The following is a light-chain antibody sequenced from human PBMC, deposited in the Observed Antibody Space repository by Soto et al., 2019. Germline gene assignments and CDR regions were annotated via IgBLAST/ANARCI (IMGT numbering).Light chain of an antibody. V-gene: IGKV3-20*01. J-gene: IGKJ2*01. Sequence: EIVLTQSPGTLSLSPGERATLSCRASQSVGSSYLAWYQQKPGQAPRLLIYGASSRATGIPDRFSGSGSGTDFTLTISRLEPEDFAVYFCQHYGNSPPFTFGQGTKVDIK. CDR2: GAS. CDR1: QSVGSSY. CDR3: QHYGNSPPFT.